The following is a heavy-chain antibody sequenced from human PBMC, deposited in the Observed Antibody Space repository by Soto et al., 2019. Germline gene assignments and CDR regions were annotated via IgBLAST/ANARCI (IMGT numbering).Heavy chain of an antibody. Sequence: QVHLVQSGVEVKTPGASVKISCQASGYTFFTYYISWVRQAPGQGLEWMGWISTYSGDTKYAQKFQGRLTMTTDTSTTTAFLDLRSLRSDDPAVYYCARHHGPTRSENGFDPWGQGTLVTVSS. CDR1: GYTFFTYY. J-gene: IGHJ5*02. CDR2: ISTYSGDT. D-gene: IGHD5-12*01. CDR3: ARHHGPTRSENGFDP. V-gene: IGHV1-18*01.